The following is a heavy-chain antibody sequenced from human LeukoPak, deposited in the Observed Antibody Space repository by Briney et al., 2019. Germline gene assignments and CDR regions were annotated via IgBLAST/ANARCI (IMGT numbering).Heavy chain of an antibody. CDR1: GGSIINSIYH. D-gene: IGHD2-8*01. CDR3: ARGRAGSGLMIN. CDR2: IHHTGPT. Sequence: SETLSLTCTVSGGSIINSIYHWGWIRPPPGEGLEWMGIIHHTGPTYYNPSLKSRVTISVDTSKNQFSLKVSSVTAADTAVYYCARGRAGSGLMINWGQGTLVTVSS. J-gene: IGHJ4*02. V-gene: IGHV4-39*07.